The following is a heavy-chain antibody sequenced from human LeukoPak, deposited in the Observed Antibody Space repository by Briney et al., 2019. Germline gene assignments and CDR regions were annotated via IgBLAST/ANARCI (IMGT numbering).Heavy chain of an antibody. CDR3: VTGNKSGSGRDHGYYYGMDV. CDR2: IRAYNGNT. D-gene: IGHD3-10*01. J-gene: IGHJ6*04. Sequence: SVKVSCMACVYTFTSYGISGVRQAPGQGREWMGWIRAYNGNTNYAQKLQGRVTMTTHTSTSTAYMELRSLRSDDTAVYYCVTGNKSGSGRDHGYYYGMDVWDKGTTVTVSS. V-gene: IGHV1-18*04. CDR1: VYTFTSYG.